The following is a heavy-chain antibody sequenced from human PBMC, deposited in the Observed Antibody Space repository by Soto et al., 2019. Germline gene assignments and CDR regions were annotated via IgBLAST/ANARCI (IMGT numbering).Heavy chain of an antibody. CDR1: EFIVSSNH. J-gene: IGHJ4*02. D-gene: IGHD3-9*01. CDR3: ARSVEMPYFFDY. CDR2: VYSGGRT. V-gene: IGHV3-53*01. Sequence: GGSLRLSCEASEFIVSSNHMSWVRQAPGKGLEWVSVVYSGGRTYYADSVKGRFTISRDNSENTLYLQMSSLRAEDTAVYYCARSVEMPYFFDYWGQGTLVT.